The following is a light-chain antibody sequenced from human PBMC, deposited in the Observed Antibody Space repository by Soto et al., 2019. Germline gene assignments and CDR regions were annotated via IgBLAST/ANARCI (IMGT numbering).Light chain of an antibody. J-gene: IGKJ5*01. CDR1: QSVSSY. CDR3: QQRSNWPLT. V-gene: IGKV3-11*01. CDR2: DAS. Sequence: EVVLTQSPATLSLSPGERATLSCRASQSVSSYLVCYQQKPGQAPRLLIYDASNRATGIPARFSGSGSGTDFTLTISSLEPEDSAVYNCQQRSNWPLTFGQGTRLEIK.